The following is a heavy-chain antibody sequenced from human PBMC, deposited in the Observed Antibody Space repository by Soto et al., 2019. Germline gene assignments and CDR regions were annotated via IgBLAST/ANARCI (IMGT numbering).Heavy chain of an antibody. D-gene: IGHD1-1*01. CDR3: ARGGTTGRVVDY. CDR1: GGSISRGDYY. V-gene: IGHV4-30-4*01. CDR2: IYYSGST. Sequence: QVQLQESGPGLVKPSQTLSLTCTVSGGSISRGDYYWSWIRQPPGQGLEWIGYIYYSGSTYYNQSLKSRVTISVDTSKNQFSLKLSSVTAADTAVYYCARGGTTGRVVDYWGQGTLVTVSS. J-gene: IGHJ4*02.